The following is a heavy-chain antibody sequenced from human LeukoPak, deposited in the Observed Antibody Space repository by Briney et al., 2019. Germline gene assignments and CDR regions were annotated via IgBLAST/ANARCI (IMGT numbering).Heavy chain of an antibody. D-gene: IGHD3-22*01. J-gene: IGHJ1*01. CDR2: ISYDGSNK. Sequence: GGSPRLSCAASGFTFSSYGMHWVRQAPGKGLEWVAVISYDGSNKYYADSVKGRFTISRDNSKNTMYLQMDSLRTEDTAIYYCAKEDVVVITIRYFQHWGQGTLVTVSS. V-gene: IGHV3-30*18. CDR3: AKEDVVVITIRYFQH. CDR1: GFTFSSYG.